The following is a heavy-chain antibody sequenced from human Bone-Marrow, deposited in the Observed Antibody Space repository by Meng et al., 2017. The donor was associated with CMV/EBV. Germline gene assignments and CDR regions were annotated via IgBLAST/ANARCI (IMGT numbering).Heavy chain of an antibody. J-gene: IGHJ6*02. CDR1: GFTFDDYG. CDR3: AREYYDFWSGPLDYYYYGMDV. Sequence: GGSLRLSCAASGFTFDDYGMSWVRQAPGKGLEWVSGINWNGGSTGYADSVKGRFTISRDNAKNTLYLQMNSLRAEDTAVYYCAREYYDFWSGPLDYYYYGMDVWGQGPTVTCSS. D-gene: IGHD3-3*01. CDR2: INWNGGST. V-gene: IGHV3-20*04.